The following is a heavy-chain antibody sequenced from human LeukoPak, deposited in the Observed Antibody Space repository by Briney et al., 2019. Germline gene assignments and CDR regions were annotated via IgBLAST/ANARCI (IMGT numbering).Heavy chain of an antibody. CDR1: GYTLTELS. CDR3: ARDPFEYSSSSYFDY. J-gene: IGHJ4*02. V-gene: IGHV1-69*13. D-gene: IGHD6-6*01. Sequence: SVKLSCKVSGYTLTELSMHWVRQAPGKGLEWMGGIIPIFGTANYAQKFQGRVTITADESTSTAYMELSSLRSEDTAVYYCARDPFEYSSSSYFDYWGQGTLVTVSS. CDR2: IIPIFGTA.